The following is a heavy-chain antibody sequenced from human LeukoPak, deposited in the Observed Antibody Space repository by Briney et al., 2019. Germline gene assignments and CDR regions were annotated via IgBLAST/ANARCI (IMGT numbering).Heavy chain of an antibody. Sequence: GGSLRLSCAASGFTFSSYAMHWVRQAPGKGLEWVAVISYDGSNKYYADSVKGRFTISRDNSKNTLYLQMNSLRAEDTAVYYCAKEGFGNYYSAYFDYWGQGTLVTVSS. D-gene: IGHD1-26*01. CDR2: ISYDGSNK. CDR3: AKEGFGNYYSAYFDY. CDR1: GFTFSSYA. J-gene: IGHJ4*02. V-gene: IGHV3-30*04.